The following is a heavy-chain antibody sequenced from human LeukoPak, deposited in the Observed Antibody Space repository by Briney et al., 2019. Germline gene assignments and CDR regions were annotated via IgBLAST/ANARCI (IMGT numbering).Heavy chain of an antibody. J-gene: IGHJ4*02. CDR3: AAGYSYGYGFSSPPDY. V-gene: IGHV4-61*01. D-gene: IGHD5-18*01. CDR1: GRSVSSGSYY. Sequence: SETLSLTCTVSGRSVSSGSYYWSWIRQPPGKGLEWIGYIYYTGSTNYNPSLKSRVTISIDMSKNQFSLKLSSVTAADTAVYYCAAGYSYGYGFSSPPDYWGQGTLVTVSS. CDR2: IYYTGST.